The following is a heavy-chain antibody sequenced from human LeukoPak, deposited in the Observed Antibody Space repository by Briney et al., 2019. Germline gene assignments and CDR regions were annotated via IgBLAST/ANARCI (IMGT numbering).Heavy chain of an antibody. Sequence: SETLSLTCAVYGGSFSGYYWSWTRQPPGKGLEWIGEINHSGSTNYNPSLKSRVTISVDTSKNQFSLKLSSVTAADTAVYYCAGGKTVITIFGVVSTYYFDYWGQGTLVTVSS. CDR3: AGGKTVITIFGVVSTYYFDY. D-gene: IGHD3-3*01. J-gene: IGHJ4*02. CDR2: INHSGST. CDR1: GGSFSGYY. V-gene: IGHV4-34*01.